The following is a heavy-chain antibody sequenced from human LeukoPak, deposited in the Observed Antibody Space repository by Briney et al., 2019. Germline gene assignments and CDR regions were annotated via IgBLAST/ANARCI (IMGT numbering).Heavy chain of an antibody. V-gene: IGHV1-46*01. CDR2: INPRGGST. Sequence: ASMKVSCKASGYTFTGYYMHWMRQAPGQGPEWMGIINPRGGSTDYAQKFQGRVTMTSDTSTSTVYMELHSLRSVDTAVYFCARVGITAATADYWGQGTLVTVSS. CDR1: GYTFTGYY. J-gene: IGHJ4*02. CDR3: ARVGITAATADY. D-gene: IGHD4-23*01.